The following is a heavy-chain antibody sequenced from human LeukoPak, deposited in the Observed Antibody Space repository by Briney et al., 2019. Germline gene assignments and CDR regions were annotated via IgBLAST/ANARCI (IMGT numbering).Heavy chain of an antibody. V-gene: IGHV5-51*01. Sequence: GESLKISCKGSGYSFTTQWIGWVRQMPGKGLEWIGIIYPGDSDTRYSPSFQCQVTISADKSISTAYLQWRSLKASDTAMYYCTRQRYFDYWGQGTLVTVSS. CDR3: TRQRYFDY. J-gene: IGHJ4*02. CDR2: IYPGDSDT. CDR1: GYSFTTQW.